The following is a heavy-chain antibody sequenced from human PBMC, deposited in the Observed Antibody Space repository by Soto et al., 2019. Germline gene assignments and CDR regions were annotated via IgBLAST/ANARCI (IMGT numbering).Heavy chain of an antibody. J-gene: IGHJ4*01. Sequence: QVQLQQSGPGLVKPSQTLLLTCDISGDSVSSNTAGWNWVRQSPSRGLEWLGRTYYRSKWYYDYALSVRSRITINPDTSKNQYSLQLNSVTHEDTAVYYCARGEQYSGRIFDYWGQGTLVTVSS. V-gene: IGHV6-1*01. D-gene: IGHD1-26*01. CDR2: TYYRSKWYY. CDR1: GDSVSSNTAG. CDR3: ARGEQYSGRIFDY.